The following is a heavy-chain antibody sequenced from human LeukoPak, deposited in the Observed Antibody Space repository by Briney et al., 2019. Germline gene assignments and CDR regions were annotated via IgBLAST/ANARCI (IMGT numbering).Heavy chain of an antibody. V-gene: IGHV4-59*12. J-gene: IGHJ4*02. CDR1: GGSISSYY. CDR3: ARVGQWLVWGLDY. D-gene: IGHD6-19*01. Sequence: SETLSLTCTVSGGSISSYYWSWIRQPPGKGLEWIGYIYYSGSTNYNPSLKSRVTISVDTSKNQFSLKLSSVTAADTAVYYCARVGQWLVWGLDYWGQGTLVTVSS. CDR2: IYYSGST.